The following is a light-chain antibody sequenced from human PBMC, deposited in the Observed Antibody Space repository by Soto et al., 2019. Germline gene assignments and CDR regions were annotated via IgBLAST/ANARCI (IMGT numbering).Light chain of an antibody. CDR3: SSYAGGNNYV. V-gene: IGLV2-8*01. Sequence: QSALTQPPSASGSPGQSVTISCTGTSSDVGGYNFVSWYQQHPGKAPKLMIYEVSKRPSGVPDRFSGSKSGNTASLTVSGTLAEDEADYYCSSYAGGNNYVFGTGTKLTVL. CDR1: SSDVGGYNF. J-gene: IGLJ1*01. CDR2: EVS.